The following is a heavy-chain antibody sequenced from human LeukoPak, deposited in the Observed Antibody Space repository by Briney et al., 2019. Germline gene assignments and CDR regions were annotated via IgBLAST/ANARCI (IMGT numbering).Heavy chain of an antibody. CDR2: IIPIFGTA. CDR1: GGTFNSYA. V-gene: IGHV1-69*05. J-gene: IGHJ4*02. Sequence: ASVKVSCKASGGTFNSYAISWVRQAPGQGLEWMGGIIPIFGTANYAQKFQGRVTITTDESTSTAYMELSSLRSEDTAVYYCAIGFHGITIFGVVIWGQGTLVTVSS. CDR3: AIGFHGITIFGVVI. D-gene: IGHD3-3*01.